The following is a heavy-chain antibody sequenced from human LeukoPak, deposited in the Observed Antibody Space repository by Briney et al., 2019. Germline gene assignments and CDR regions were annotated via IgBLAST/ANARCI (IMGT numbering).Heavy chain of an antibody. CDR1: GFTFSSYA. Sequence: GGSVRLSCAASGFTFSSYAMHWVRQAPGKGLEWVAVISYDGSNKYYADSVKGRFTISRDNSKNTLYLQMNSLRAEDTAVYYCARDDYDSSGYYMGKFDYWGQGTLVTVSS. CDR2: ISYDGSNK. CDR3: ARDDYDSSGYYMGKFDY. J-gene: IGHJ4*02. D-gene: IGHD3-22*01. V-gene: IGHV3-30*04.